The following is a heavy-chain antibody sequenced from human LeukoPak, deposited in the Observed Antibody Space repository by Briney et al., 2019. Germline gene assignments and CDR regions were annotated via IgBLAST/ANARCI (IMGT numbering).Heavy chain of an antibody. D-gene: IGHD6-6*01. CDR1: GFTFSDYY. CDR2: ISSSSSYI. Sequence: GGSLRLSCAASGFTFSDYYMSWIRQAPGKGLEWVSSISSSSSYIYYADSVKGRFTISRDNAKNSLYLQMNSLRAEDTAVYYCARHSSSYAFDIWGQGTMVTVSS. V-gene: IGHV3-11*06. CDR3: ARHSSSYAFDI. J-gene: IGHJ3*02.